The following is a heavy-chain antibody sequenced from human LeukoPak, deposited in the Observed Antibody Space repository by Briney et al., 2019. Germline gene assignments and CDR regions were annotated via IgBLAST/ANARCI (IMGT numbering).Heavy chain of an antibody. CDR1: GFTVSSNY. D-gene: IGHD1-7*01. CDR3: ARADWNSDYFDY. Sequence: GGSLRLSCAASGFTVSSNYMSWVRQAPGEGLEWVSVIYSGGSTYYADSVKGRFTISRHNSKITLYLQMNSLRAEDTAVYYCARADWNSDYFDYWGQGTLVTVSS. V-gene: IGHV3-53*04. J-gene: IGHJ4*02. CDR2: IYSGGST.